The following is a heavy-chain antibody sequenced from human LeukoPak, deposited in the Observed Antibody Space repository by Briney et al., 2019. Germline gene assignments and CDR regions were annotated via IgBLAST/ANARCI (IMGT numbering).Heavy chain of an antibody. J-gene: IGHJ4*02. V-gene: IGHV3-23*01. CDR1: GFTFSSNA. D-gene: IGHD4-23*01. CDR3: SKETYGSTSAFFDY. CDR2: ISGRSDGI. Sequence: GGSLRLSCAASGFTFSSNAMSWVRQAPGKGLEWVSAISGRSDGIYYPDSVKGRFTISRDNSKNTLYLQMNSLRAEDTAIYYCSKETYGSTSAFFDYWGQGTLVTVSS.